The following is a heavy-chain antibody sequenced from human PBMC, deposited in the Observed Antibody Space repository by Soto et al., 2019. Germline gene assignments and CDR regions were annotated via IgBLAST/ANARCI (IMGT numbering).Heavy chain of an antibody. D-gene: IGHD3-22*01. J-gene: IGHJ4*02. V-gene: IGHV1-3*01. CDR3: ARDPGGDYYDSSGYYAPYFDY. CDR2: INAGNGNT. Sequence: GASVKVSCKASGYTFTSYAMHWVRQAPGQRLEWMGWINAGNGNTKYSQKFQGRVTITRDTSASTAYMELSSLRSEDTAVYYCARDPGGDYYDSSGYYAPYFDYWGQGTLVTVSS. CDR1: GYTFTSYA.